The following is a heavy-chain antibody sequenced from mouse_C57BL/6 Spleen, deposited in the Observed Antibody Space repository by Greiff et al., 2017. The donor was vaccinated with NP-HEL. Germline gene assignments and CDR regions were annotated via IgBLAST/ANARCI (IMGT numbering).Heavy chain of an antibody. Sequence: VQLQQSGAELVKPGASVKISCKASGYAFSSYWMNWVKQRPGKGLEWIGQIYPGDGDTNYNGKFKGKATLTADKSSSTAYMQLSSLTSEDSAVYFCARDYGSSPWFDYWGQGTTLTVSS. V-gene: IGHV1-80*01. D-gene: IGHD1-1*01. CDR1: GYAFSSYW. J-gene: IGHJ2*01. CDR2: IYPGDGDT. CDR3: ARDYGSSPWFDY.